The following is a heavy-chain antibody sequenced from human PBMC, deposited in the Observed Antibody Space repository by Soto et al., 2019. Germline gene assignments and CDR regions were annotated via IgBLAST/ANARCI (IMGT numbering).Heavy chain of an antibody. CDR2: ISYHGSNQ. CDR1: GFTFSSYG. V-gene: IGHV3-30*18. J-gene: IGHJ4*02. D-gene: IGHD3-3*01. CDR3: AKPKNADFAVVISYFDY. Sequence: PVGSLRLSCAASGFTFSSYGMHWVRQAPGKGLEWVALISYHGSNQYYADSVKGRFTISRDNSKNTLYLQMNSLRAEDTAVYYCAKPKNADFAVVISYFDYWGQGTLVTVSS.